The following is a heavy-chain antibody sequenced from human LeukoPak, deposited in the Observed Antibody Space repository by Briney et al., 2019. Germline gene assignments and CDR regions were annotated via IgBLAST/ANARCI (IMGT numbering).Heavy chain of an antibody. CDR2: IYHSGST. V-gene: IGHV4-4*02. CDR1: GGSISSSNW. Sequence: PSGTLSLTCAVSGGSISSSNWWSWVRQPPGKGLEWIGEIYHSGSTNYNPSLKSRVTISVDKSKNQFSLKLSSVTAADTAVNYCASLLGTAVAGTGDYWGQGTLVTVSS. CDR3: ASLLGTAVAGTGDY. D-gene: IGHD6-19*01. J-gene: IGHJ4*02.